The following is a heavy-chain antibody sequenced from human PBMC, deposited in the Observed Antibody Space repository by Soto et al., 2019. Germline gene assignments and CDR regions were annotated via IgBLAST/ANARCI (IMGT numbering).Heavy chain of an antibody. CDR2: INVANGDT. D-gene: IGHD3-9*01. CDR3: ASCGGSRFFDWESDY. CDR1: GYTFTSYA. J-gene: IGHJ4*02. V-gene: IGHV1-3*01. Sequence: QVQLVQSGAEVKKPGASVKVSCKASGYTFTSYAMHWVRQAPGQRLEWMGWINVANGDTKYSQKFPGRVTSTSDTSARTAYMELSSLNWEDTDLYYCASCGGSRFFDWESDYWGQGTLVTVSS.